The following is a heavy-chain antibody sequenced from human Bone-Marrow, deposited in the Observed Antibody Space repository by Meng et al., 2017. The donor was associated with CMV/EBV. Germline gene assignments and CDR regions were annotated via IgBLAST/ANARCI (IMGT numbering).Heavy chain of an antibody. Sequence: GGSLRLSCAASGFTFSSYSMNWVRQAPGKGLEWVSYISSSSSTIYYADSVKGRFTISRDNAKNSLYLQMNSLRAEDTAVYYCAKGFDYYGSRSYGYFDYWGQGTLVTFSS. J-gene: IGHJ4*02. D-gene: IGHD3-10*01. CDR3: AKGFDYYGSRSYGYFDY. V-gene: IGHV3-48*04. CDR1: GFTFSSYS. CDR2: ISSSSSTI.